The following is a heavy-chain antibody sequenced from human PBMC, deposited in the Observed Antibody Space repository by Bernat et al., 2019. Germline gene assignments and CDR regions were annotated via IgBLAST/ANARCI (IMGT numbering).Heavy chain of an antibody. CDR3: ARNGGAAPYYYYGMDV. J-gene: IGHJ6*02. CDR1: GYTFTSYA. D-gene: IGHD4-23*01. CDR2: INAGNGNT. Sequence: QVQLVQSGAEVKKPGASVKVSCKASGYTFTSYAMHWVRQAPGQRLEWMGWINAGNGNTKYAQKLQGRVTMTTDTSTSTAYMELRSLRSDDTAVYYCARNGGAAPYYYYGMDVWGQGTTVTVSS. V-gene: IGHV1-3*01.